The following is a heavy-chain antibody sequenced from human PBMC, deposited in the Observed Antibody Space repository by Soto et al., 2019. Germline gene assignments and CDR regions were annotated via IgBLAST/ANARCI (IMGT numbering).Heavy chain of an antibody. D-gene: IGHD2-15*01. CDR3: ARDGGYCNGGTCYYIWFDP. V-gene: IGHV1-2*04. J-gene: IGHJ5*02. CDR2: INPNSGDT. Sequence: ASVKVSCKASGYTFTAYYIHWVRQAPGQGLEWMGWINPNSGDTKYAQKTQGWVSMTRDTSINTAYMELSKLRSDDTAVYYCARDGGYCNGGTCYYIWFDPWGQGTPVTVSS. CDR1: GYTFTAYY.